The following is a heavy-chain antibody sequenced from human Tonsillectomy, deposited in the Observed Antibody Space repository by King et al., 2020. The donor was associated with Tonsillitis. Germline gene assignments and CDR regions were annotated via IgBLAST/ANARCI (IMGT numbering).Heavy chain of an antibody. V-gene: IGHV4-34*01. Sequence: VQLQQWGARLLKPSETLSLTCAVYGGSFSGYYWTWIRQPPGKGLEWIGEINHSGGTNYNPSLKSRVTISVDTSKNQFSLTLNSVTAADTAAYYCARGGGTIFGVIVADSYYYYMDVWGKGTTVTVSS. J-gene: IGHJ6*03. CDR1: GGSFSGYY. D-gene: IGHD3-3*01. CDR2: INHSGGT. CDR3: ARGGGTIFGVIVADSYYYYMDV.